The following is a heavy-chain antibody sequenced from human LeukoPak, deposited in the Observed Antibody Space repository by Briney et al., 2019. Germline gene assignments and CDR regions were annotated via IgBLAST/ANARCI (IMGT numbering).Heavy chain of an antibody. CDR3: AREGRVYYGSGSYYGE. CDR2: IYTSGST. CDR1: GGSISSGSYY. Sequence: PSETLSLTCTVSGGSISSGSYYWSWIRQPAGKGLEWIGRIYTSGSTNYNPSLKSRVTISVDTSKNQFSLKLSSVTAADTAVYYCAREGRVYYGSGSYYGEWGQGTLVTVSS. D-gene: IGHD3-10*01. J-gene: IGHJ4*02. V-gene: IGHV4-61*02.